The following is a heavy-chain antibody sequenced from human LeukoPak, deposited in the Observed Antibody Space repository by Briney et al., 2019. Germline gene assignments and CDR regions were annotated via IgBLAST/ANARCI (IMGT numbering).Heavy chain of an antibody. Sequence: PGGSLRLSCAASGFTFSSYAMSWVRQAPGKGLEWVSAISGSGGSTYYADSVKGRFTISRDNSKNTLYLQMNSLRAEDTAVYYCAKDREGILGGPDAFDIWGQGTMVTVSS. D-gene: IGHD3-3*01. CDR2: ISGSGGST. J-gene: IGHJ3*02. CDR1: GFTFSSYA. V-gene: IGHV3-23*01. CDR3: AKDREGILGGPDAFDI.